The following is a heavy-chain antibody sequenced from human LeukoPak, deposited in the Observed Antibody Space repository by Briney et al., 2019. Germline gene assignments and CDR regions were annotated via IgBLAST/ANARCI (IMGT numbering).Heavy chain of an antibody. J-gene: IGHJ4*02. V-gene: IGHV3-48*03. CDR2: ISSSGSTL. Sequence: PGVSLRLSCAASGFTFSIYEMNWVRQAPGKGLEWVSYISSSGSTLDYTDSVKGRFTISRDNAKNSLYLKMNSLRAEDTAVYYCARVGINLWELLSYFDYWGQGTLVTVSS. D-gene: IGHD1-26*01. CDR3: ARVGINLWELLSYFDY. CDR1: GFTFSIYE.